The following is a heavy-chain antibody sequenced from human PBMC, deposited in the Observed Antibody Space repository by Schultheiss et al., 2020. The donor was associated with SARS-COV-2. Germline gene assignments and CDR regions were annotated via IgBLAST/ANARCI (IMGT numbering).Heavy chain of an antibody. Sequence: GGSLRLSCAASGFTFSSYEMNWVRQAPGKGLEWVSYISSSGSTIYYADSVKGRFTISRDNAKNSLYLQMNSLRAEDTAVYYCARDHDIVVVPAGGMDVWGQGTTVTVSS. V-gene: IGHV3-48*03. D-gene: IGHD2-2*01. CDR2: ISSSGSTI. CDR1: GFTFSSYE. CDR3: ARDHDIVVVPAGGMDV. J-gene: IGHJ6*02.